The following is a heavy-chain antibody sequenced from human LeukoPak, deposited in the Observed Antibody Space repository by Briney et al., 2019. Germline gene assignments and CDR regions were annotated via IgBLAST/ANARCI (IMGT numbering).Heavy chain of an antibody. CDR3: ARDQAAFPPDAFGESEYFQH. CDR2: INPNSGGT. D-gene: IGHD3-10*01. Sequence: GASVKVSCKASGYTFTGYYMHWVRQAPGQGLEWMGWINPNSGGTNYAQKFQGRVTMTRDTSISTAYMELSRLRSDDTAVYYCARDQAAFPPDAFGESEYFQHWGQGILVTVSS. J-gene: IGHJ1*01. V-gene: IGHV1-2*02. CDR1: GYTFTGYY.